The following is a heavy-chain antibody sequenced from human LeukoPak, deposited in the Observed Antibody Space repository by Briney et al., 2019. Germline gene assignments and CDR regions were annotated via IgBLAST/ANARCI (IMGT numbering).Heavy chain of an antibody. J-gene: IGHJ4*02. Sequence: GGSLRLSCAASGFTFGSYAMSWVRQAPGKGLEWVSAISGSGGSTYYADSVKGRFTISRDNSKNTLYLQMNSLRAEDTAVYYCAKDPHSSSWAFDYWGQGTLVTVSS. CDR3: AKDPHSSSWAFDY. D-gene: IGHD6-13*01. CDR1: GFTFGSYA. V-gene: IGHV3-23*01. CDR2: ISGSGGST.